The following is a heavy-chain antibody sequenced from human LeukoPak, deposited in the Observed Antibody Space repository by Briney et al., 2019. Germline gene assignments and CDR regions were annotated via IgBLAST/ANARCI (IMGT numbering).Heavy chain of an antibody. CDR3: ARDRGDCPDY. J-gene: IGHJ4*02. Sequence: SETLSLTCTVSGGSISSGGYYWSWIRQHPGKGLEWIGYIYYSGSTYYNPSLKSRVTISVDTSKNQFCLKLSSVTAADTAVYYCARDRGDCPDYWGQGTLVTVSS. V-gene: IGHV4-31*03. CDR2: IYYSGST. CDR1: GGSISSGGYY. D-gene: IGHD2-21*02.